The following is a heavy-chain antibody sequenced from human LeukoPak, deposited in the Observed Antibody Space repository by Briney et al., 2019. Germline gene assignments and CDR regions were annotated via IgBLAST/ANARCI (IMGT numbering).Heavy chain of an antibody. J-gene: IGHJ5*02. V-gene: IGHV3-48*03. Sequence: GGSLRLSCAASGFTFSSYEMNWVRQAPGKGLEWVSYISSSGSTIYYADSVKGRFTISRDNAKSTLNLQMNSLRAEDTAVYYCARDLGQYYDTSDNWFDPWGQGTLVTVSS. CDR1: GFTFSSYE. D-gene: IGHD3-22*01. CDR3: ARDLGQYYDTSDNWFDP. CDR2: ISSSGSTI.